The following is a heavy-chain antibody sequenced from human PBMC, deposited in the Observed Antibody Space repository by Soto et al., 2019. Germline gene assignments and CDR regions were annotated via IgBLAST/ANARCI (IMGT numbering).Heavy chain of an antibody. D-gene: IGHD5-12*01. CDR2: VWYDGGNK. V-gene: IGHV3-33*01. CDR1: GFTFRNYG. Sequence: QVQLVESGGGVVQPGRSLRLSCAASGFTFRNYGMHWVRQAPAKGLEWVALVWYDGGNKNYVDSVKGRFTISRENSKNTLYLQMNSLRDEDTAVYYCVRAAGYSGNDYVYYYGMDVWGQGTRVTVSS. CDR3: VRAAGYSGNDYVYYYGMDV. J-gene: IGHJ6*02.